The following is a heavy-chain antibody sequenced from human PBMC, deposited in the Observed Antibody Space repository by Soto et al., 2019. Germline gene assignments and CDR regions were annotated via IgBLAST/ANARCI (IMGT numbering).Heavy chain of an antibody. CDR1: GFTFSKYA. V-gene: IGHV3-30*18. CDR2: ISNDGSKK. Sequence: QEQLVESGGGVVQPGRSLRLSCAASGFTFSKYAMHWVRLAPGKGLEWVAIISNDGSKKYYADSVKGRFTIPRDKSKNILYLEMNSLKGEDTAVYYCAKERGDLTAYFDYWGQGALVTVSS. J-gene: IGHJ4*02. D-gene: IGHD4-17*01. CDR3: AKERGDLTAYFDY.